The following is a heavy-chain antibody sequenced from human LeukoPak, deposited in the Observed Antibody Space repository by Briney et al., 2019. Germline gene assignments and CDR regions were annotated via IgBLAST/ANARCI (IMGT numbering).Heavy chain of an antibody. CDR3: ARVWGIAAAGSSFDY. CDR1: GFTFTTHW. CDR2: IKPDGSDT. Sequence: GGSLRLSCGASGFTFTTHWIHWVRQAPGKGLVWVSRIKPDGSDTNYADSVKGRFTISRDNAKNSLYLQMNSLRAEDTAVYYCARVWGIAAAGSSFDYWGQGTLVTVSS. V-gene: IGHV3-74*01. D-gene: IGHD6-13*01. J-gene: IGHJ4*02.